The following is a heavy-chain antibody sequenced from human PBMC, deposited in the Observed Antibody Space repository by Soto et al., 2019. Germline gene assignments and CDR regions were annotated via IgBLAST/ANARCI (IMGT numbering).Heavy chain of an antibody. CDR2: IIPIFGTA. CDR1: GGTFSSYA. D-gene: IGHD3-22*01. J-gene: IGHJ6*02. V-gene: IGHV1-69*13. Sequence: SVKVFCKASGGTFSSYAISWVRQAPGQGLEWMGGIIPIFGTANYTQKFQGRVTITADESTSTAYMELSSLRSEDTAVYYCARGRTYYYDSSGYYALNYYYYYGMDVWGQGTTVTVSS. CDR3: ARGRTYYYDSSGYYALNYYYYYGMDV.